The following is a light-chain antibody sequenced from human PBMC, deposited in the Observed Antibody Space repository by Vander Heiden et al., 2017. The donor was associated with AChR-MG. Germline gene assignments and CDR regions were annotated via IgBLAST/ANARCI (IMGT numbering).Light chain of an antibody. Sequence: QSALTQPASVSASPGQSITISCAGTSSDVGGYNYVSWYQQHPGKAPKLIIYNVTNRPSGVADRFSGSRSSNTTSLTISRLQAEDEADYYCSSYTSSSSLVMFAGGTKLTVL. CDR1: SSDVGGYNY. CDR3: SSYTSSSSLVM. CDR2: NVT. J-gene: IGLJ3*02. V-gene: IGLV2-14*03.